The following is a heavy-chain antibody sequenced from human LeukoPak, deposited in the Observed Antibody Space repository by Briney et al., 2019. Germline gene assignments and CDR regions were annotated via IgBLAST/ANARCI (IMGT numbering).Heavy chain of an antibody. Sequence: SVKVSCKASGYTFTGYYMHWVRQAPGQGLEWMGWISPTSGGTNYAQKFQGRVTMTRDTSISTAYMELSRLRSDDTAVYYCAREAYASGSFRTDYYYMDVWGKGTTVTISS. CDR2: ISPTSGGT. CDR1: GYTFTGYY. J-gene: IGHJ6*03. D-gene: IGHD3-10*01. CDR3: AREAYASGSFRTDYYYMDV. V-gene: IGHV1-2*02.